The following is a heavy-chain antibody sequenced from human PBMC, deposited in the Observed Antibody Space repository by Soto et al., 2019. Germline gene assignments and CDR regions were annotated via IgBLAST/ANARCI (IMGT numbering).Heavy chain of an antibody. CDR2: IWNDGNNK. CDR3: ARDGHGSYSENFDY. CDR1: GFSFSTFG. D-gene: IGHD2-15*01. Sequence: GGSLRLSCAASGFSFSTFGMHWVRQAPGGGLEWVALIWNDGNNKKYADSVKGRFVISRDNSENTLYLQINSLRAEDTAVYYCARDGHGSYSENFDYWGQGTLVTVSS. V-gene: IGHV3-33*01. J-gene: IGHJ4*02.